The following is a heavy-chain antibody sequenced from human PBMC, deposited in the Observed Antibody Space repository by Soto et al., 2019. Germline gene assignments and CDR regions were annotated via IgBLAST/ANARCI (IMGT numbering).Heavy chain of an antibody. J-gene: IGHJ6*03. CDR3: AKAAGFNYYYYMDV. V-gene: IGHV1-8*01. CDR1: GYTFTSYD. CDR2: VNPNSGNT. D-gene: IGHD6-13*01. Sequence: QVQLVQSGAEVKKPGASVKVSCKASGYTFTSYDINWVRQATGQGLEWMGWVNPNSGNTGYGKKFQGRVTMTTNTSISTAYIELSSLRSEDTAVYYCAKAAGFNYYYYMDVWGKGTTVTVSS.